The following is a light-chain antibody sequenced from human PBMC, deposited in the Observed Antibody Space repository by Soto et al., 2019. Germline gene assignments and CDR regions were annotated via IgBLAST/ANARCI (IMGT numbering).Light chain of an antibody. V-gene: IGKV3-20*01. CDR2: GAS. CDR3: HHYGSSHWT. CDR1: QSVSGSY. Sequence: EIVLTQSPGTLSLSPGERATLSCRASQSVSGSYLAWYQQKPGQAPRLLIYGASSRATGIPDRFSGSGSGTDFTLTVSRLEPEDFAVYYCHHYGSSHWTFGQGTKLEIK. J-gene: IGKJ1*01.